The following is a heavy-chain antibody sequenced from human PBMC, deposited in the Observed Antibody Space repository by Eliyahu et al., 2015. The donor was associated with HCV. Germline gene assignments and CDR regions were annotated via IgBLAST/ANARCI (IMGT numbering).Heavy chain of an antibody. V-gene: IGHV3-53*01. CDR1: GXTVSXNY. Sequence: EVQLVESGGGLIQPGGSLRLSCAXSGXTVSXNYMSWVRQAPXKGLEWVSVIYSGGSTYYADSVKGRFTISRDNSKNTLYLQMNSLRAEDTAVYYCARDRRGGGLPDYWGQGTLVTVSS. CDR2: IYSGGST. J-gene: IGHJ4*02. CDR3: ARDRRGGGLPDY. D-gene: IGHD2-15*01.